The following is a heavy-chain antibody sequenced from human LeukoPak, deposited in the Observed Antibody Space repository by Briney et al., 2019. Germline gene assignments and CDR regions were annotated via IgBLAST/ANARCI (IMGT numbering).Heavy chain of an antibody. V-gene: IGHV3-23*01. Sequence: GGSLRLSCAASGFTFSDYYMSWIRQAPGKGLEWVSAISGSGGSTYYADSVKGRFTISRDNSKNTLYLQMNSLRAEDTAVYYCAKGQEVLLWFGELSFDYWGQGTLVTVSS. CDR3: AKGQEVLLWFGELSFDY. CDR1: GFTFSDYY. CDR2: ISGSGGST. D-gene: IGHD3-10*01. J-gene: IGHJ4*02.